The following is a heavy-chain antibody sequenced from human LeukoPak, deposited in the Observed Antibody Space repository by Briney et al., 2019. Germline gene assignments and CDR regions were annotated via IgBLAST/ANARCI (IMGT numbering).Heavy chain of an antibody. D-gene: IGHD1-26*01. CDR1: GFTFSGHA. V-gene: IGHV3-23*01. Sequence: PGGSLRLSCAASGFTFSGHAMGWVRQAPGKGLNWLSTITGGAENTYYADSVKGRFTISRDNSKNTVYLQMDSLRVEDTAVYYCAKVLSGSQDYWGQGTLVTVFS. CDR2: ITGGAENT. J-gene: IGHJ4*02. CDR3: AKVLSGSQDY.